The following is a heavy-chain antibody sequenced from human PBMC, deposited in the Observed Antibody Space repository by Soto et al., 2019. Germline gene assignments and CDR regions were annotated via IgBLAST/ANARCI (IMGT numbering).Heavy chain of an antibody. V-gene: IGHV1-18*04. Sequence: ASVKVSCKASGYTFTSYGISWVRQAPVQGLEWMGWISAYDANTNYAQKLQGRVTMTTETSTNTAYMELRSLRADDTAVYYCASCSPYSSGYYRLRGMDVWG. CDR1: GYTFTSYG. CDR2: ISAYDANT. CDR3: ASCSPYSSGYYRLRGMDV. J-gene: IGHJ6*02. D-gene: IGHD3-22*01.